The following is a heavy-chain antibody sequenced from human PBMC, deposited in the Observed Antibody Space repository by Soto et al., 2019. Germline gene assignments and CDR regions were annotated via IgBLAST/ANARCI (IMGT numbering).Heavy chain of an antibody. CDR1: GYTFTSYD. J-gene: IGHJ4*02. CDR2: MHPNSGNT. Sequence: QVQLVQSGAEVKKPGASVKVSCKASGYTFTSYDIYWVRQATGQGLEWMGWMHPNSGNTGYAQKFQGRVTMTRNTSITTADMELSSLTSGDTAVYYCARGLSYRQDWGQATLVTVSS. D-gene: IGHD1-26*01. V-gene: IGHV1-8*01. CDR3: ARGLSYRQD.